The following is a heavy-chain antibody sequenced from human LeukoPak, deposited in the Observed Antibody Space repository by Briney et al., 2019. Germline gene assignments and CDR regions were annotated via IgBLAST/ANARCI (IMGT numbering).Heavy chain of an antibody. Sequence: SETLSLTCAVYGGSFSGYYWSWIRQPPGKGLEWIGEINHSGSTNYNPSLKSRVTISVDTSKNQFSLKLSSVTAADTAVYYCARETYYYDKDPWGQGTLVTVSS. D-gene: IGHD3-22*01. CDR2: INHSGST. CDR1: GGSFSGYY. J-gene: IGHJ5*02. CDR3: ARETYYYDKDP. V-gene: IGHV4-34*01.